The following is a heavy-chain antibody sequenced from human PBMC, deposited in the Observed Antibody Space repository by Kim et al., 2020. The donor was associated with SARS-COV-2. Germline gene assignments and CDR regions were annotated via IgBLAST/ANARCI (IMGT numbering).Heavy chain of an antibody. CDR2: INAGNGNT. J-gene: IGHJ6*02. CDR1: GYTFTSYA. Sequence: ASVKVSCKASGYTFTSYAMHWVRQAPGQRLEWMGWINAGNGNTKYSQKFQGRVTITRDTSASTAYMELSSLRSEDTAVYYCARARIVANLATPGGRYYYYYGMDVWGQGTTVTVSS. D-gene: IGHD5-12*01. CDR3: ARARIVANLATPGGRYYYYYGMDV. V-gene: IGHV1-3*01.